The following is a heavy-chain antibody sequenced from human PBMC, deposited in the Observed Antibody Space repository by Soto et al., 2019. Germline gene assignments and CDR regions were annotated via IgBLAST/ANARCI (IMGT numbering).Heavy chain of an antibody. CDR3: ARTTSGNYAEFAY. D-gene: IGHD1-26*01. CDR1: DGSISSTIYS. V-gene: IGHV4-39*01. J-gene: IGHJ4*02. Sequence: SETLSLTCTVSDGSISSTIYSWGWIRQPPGKGLEWIGTLYYSGSTHYNPSLKSRVTISVDTSKNQFFLNLSSVTAADTAVYYCARTTSGNYAEFAYWGQGTLVTVSS. CDR2: LYYSGST.